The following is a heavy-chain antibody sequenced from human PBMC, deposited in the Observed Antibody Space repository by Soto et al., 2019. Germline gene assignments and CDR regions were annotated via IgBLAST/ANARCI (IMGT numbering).Heavy chain of an antibody. V-gene: IGHV1-8*01. CDR2: LNPNSGDT. CDR3: ATSGGGWYLY. CDR1: GYTFSSYD. Sequence: QVQLVQSGAEVKKPGASVKVSCKASGYTFSSYDINWVRQATGQGLEWMGWLNPNSGDTGYAQKFQGRVTLNRNNSINTAYIELSSLTSDDTAVYYCATSGGGWYLYWGQGTLVTVSS. D-gene: IGHD6-19*01. J-gene: IGHJ4*02.